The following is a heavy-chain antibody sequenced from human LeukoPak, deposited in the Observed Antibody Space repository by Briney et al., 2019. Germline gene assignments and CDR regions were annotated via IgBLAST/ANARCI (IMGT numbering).Heavy chain of an antibody. J-gene: IGHJ4*02. V-gene: IGHV1-69*05. CDR2: IIPIFGTA. CDR3: AREDRSGSYDY. CDR1: GGTFSSYA. Sequence: GASVKVSCKASGGTFSSYAISWVRQAPGQGLEWMGRIIPIFGTANYAQKFQGRVTITTDESTSTAYMELSSLRSEDTAVYYCAREDRSGSYDYWGQGTLVTVSS. D-gene: IGHD1-26*01.